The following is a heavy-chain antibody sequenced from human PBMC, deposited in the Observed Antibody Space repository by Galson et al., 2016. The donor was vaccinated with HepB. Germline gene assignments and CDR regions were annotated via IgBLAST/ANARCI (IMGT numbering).Heavy chain of an antibody. J-gene: IGHJ4*02. V-gene: IGHV3-73*01. CDR1: GFTFSGSG. Sequence: SLRLSCAASGFTFSGSGIHWVRQASGKGLEWVGRIRSKADSYATAYAASAKGRFTISRDDSKNTAYLQMNSLKTEDTAVYYCTRHWENWNDRFDFWGQGTLGTVSS. CDR2: IRSKADSYAT. D-gene: IGHD1-1*01. CDR3: TRHWENWNDRFDF.